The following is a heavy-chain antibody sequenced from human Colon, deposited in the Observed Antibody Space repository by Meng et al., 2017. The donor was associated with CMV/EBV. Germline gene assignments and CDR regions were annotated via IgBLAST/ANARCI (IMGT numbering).Heavy chain of an antibody. CDR1: FY. CDR2: IYNGGRT. Sequence: FYWGWIRQPPGKGLEWIGTIYNGGRTYYNPSLKSRVTISADMSKSQFSLKLTSMVAADTAVYYCVRQPSFSTASPTWGQGTLVTVSS. V-gene: IGHV4-39*01. D-gene: IGHD2-21*02. J-gene: IGHJ5*02. CDR3: VRQPSFSTASPT.